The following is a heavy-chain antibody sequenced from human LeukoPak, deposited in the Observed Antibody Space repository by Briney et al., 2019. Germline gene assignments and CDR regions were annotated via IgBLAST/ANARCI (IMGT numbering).Heavy chain of an antibody. V-gene: IGHV3-7*01. CDR1: GFIFSSHW. J-gene: IGHJ4*02. D-gene: IGHD5-24*01. CDR2: IKEDGSEK. CDR3: ARPYDGYVRPFDY. Sequence: GGSLRLSCAASGFIFSSHWMSWVRQAPGKGLEWVASIKEDGSEKSYMDSVKGRFTISRDNAKNSLYLQMNSLRAEDTAVYYCARPYDGYVRPFDYWGQGALVTVSS.